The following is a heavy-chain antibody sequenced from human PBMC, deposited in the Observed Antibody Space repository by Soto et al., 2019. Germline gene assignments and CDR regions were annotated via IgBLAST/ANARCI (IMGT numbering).Heavy chain of an antibody. CDR1: GGTFSSYA. CDR3: ARGTVQSVYGGYYYYAMDV. J-gene: IGHJ6*02. Sequence: SVKGSCKASGGTFSSYAISWVRQAPGQGLEWMGRIIPIFGTANYAQKFQGRVTITADESTSTAYMELSSLRSEDTAVYYCARGTVQSVYGGYYYYAMDVWGQGTTVTVSS. CDR2: IIPIFGTA. D-gene: IGHD4-17*01. V-gene: IGHV1-69*13.